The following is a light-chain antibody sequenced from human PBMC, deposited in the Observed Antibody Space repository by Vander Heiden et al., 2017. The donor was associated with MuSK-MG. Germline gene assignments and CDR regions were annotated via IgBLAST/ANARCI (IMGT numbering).Light chain of an antibody. V-gene: IGKV1-5*03. CDR1: QSISSW. CDR2: KAS. J-gene: IGKJ4*01. Sequence: DIQMTKSPSTLSASVGDRVTITCRASQSISSWLAWYQQKPGRAPKLLIYKASTLESGVPSRFSGSGSGTEFTLTITSLQPDDLATYHCQQYNSIPLTFGGGTKVEIK. CDR3: QQYNSIPLT.